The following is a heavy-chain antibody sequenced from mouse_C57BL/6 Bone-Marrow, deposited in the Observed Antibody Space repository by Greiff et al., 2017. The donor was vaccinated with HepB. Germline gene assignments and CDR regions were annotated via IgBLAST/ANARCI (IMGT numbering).Heavy chain of an antibody. Sequence: EVQLQESGPVLVKPGASVKMSCKASGYTFTDYYMNWVKQSHGKSLEWIGVINPYNGGTSYNQKFKGKATLTVDKSSSTAYMELNSLTSEDSAVYYCARGRNYYGSSLFAYWGQETLVTVSA. CDR2: INPYNGGT. CDR1: GYTFTDYY. V-gene: IGHV1-19*01. J-gene: IGHJ3*01. D-gene: IGHD1-1*01. CDR3: ARGRNYYGSSLFAY.